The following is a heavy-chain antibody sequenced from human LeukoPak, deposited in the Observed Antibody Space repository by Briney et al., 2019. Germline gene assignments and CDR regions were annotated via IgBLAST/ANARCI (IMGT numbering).Heavy chain of an antibody. V-gene: IGHV1-69*13. CDR1: GGTFSSYA. Sequence: SVKVSCKASGGTFSSYAISWVRQAPGQGLEWMGGIIPIFGTANYAQKFQGRVTITADESTSTAYMELSSLRSEDTAVYYCARDSARDSSGYYYTGAFDYWGQGTLVTVSS. CDR2: IIPIFGTA. CDR3: ARDSARDSSGYYYTGAFDY. D-gene: IGHD3-22*01. J-gene: IGHJ4*02.